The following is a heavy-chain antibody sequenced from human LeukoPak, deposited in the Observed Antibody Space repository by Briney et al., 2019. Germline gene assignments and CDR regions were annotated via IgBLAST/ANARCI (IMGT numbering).Heavy chain of an antibody. CDR1: GYSFSGYY. D-gene: IGHD2-2*02. V-gene: IGHV1-2*02. Sequence: ASVKVSCKASGYSFSGYYIHWVRQAPGQGLEWMGWINPKSGGTQFKENFQGRVTMTRDSSISTAYLELSGLRSDDTAIYYCARADFLYTGLAVATATRYTRMVTWFDPWVQGTLVTVSS. CDR2: INPKSGGT. J-gene: IGHJ5*02. CDR3: ARADFLYTGLAVATATRYTRMVTWFDP.